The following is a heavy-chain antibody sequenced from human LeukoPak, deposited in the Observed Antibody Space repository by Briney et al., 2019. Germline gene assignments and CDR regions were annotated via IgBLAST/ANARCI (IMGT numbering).Heavy chain of an antibody. V-gene: IGHV1-2*06. J-gene: IGHJ4*02. CDR3: ALNVVVVAAYFDY. CDR1: GYTFTNYA. D-gene: IGHD2-15*01. Sequence: GASVKVSCKASGYTFTNYAMNWVRQAPGQGLEWMGRINPNSGGTNYAQKFQGRVTMTRDTSISTAYMELSRLRSDDTAVYYCALNVVVVAAYFDYWGQGTLVTVSS. CDR2: INPNSGGT.